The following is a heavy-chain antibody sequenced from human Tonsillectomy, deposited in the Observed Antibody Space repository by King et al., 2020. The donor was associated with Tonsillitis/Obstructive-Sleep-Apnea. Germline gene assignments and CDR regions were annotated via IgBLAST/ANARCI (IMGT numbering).Heavy chain of an antibody. J-gene: IGHJ4*02. CDR1: GGSINSYY. V-gene: IGHV4-59*01. CDR3: ARSDVVMVTATYYFDY. CDR2: IYYSGST. D-gene: IGHD2-21*02. Sequence: VQLQESGPGLVKSSETLSLTCTVSGGSINSYYWSWIRQPPGKGLEWIGYIYYSGSTNYNPSLKSRVTISVDTSKNQFSLKLNSVTAADTAVYYCARSDVVMVTATYYFDYWGQGTLATVSS.